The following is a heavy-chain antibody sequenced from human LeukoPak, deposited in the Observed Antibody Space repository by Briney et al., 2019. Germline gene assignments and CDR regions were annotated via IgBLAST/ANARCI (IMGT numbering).Heavy chain of an antibody. CDR2: IYHSGST. J-gene: IGHJ6*03. D-gene: IGHD4-23*01. CDR3: ARLYYGGITYYYYYMDV. CDR1: GYSISSGYY. Sequence: SETPSLTCAVSGYSISSGYYWGWIRQPPGKGLEWIGSIYHSGSTYYNPSLKSRVTISVDTSKNQFSLKLSSVTAADTAVYYCARLYYGGITYYYYYMDVWGKGTTVTVSS. V-gene: IGHV4-38-2*01.